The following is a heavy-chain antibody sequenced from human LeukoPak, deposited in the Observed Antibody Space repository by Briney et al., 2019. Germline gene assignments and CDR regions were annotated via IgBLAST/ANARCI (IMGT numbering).Heavy chain of an antibody. D-gene: IGHD2-15*01. J-gene: IGHJ4*02. CDR3: AKGVDYCSGGSCPADY. CDR2: ISYDGNNK. Sequence: GGSLRLPCAASGFTFSSYAMSWVRQAPGKGLEWVAVISYDGNNKYYADSVKGRFTISRDNSKNTLFLQMNSLRAEDTAVYYCAKGVDYCSGGSCPADYWGPGTLVTVSS. V-gene: IGHV3-30*18. CDR1: GFTFSSYA.